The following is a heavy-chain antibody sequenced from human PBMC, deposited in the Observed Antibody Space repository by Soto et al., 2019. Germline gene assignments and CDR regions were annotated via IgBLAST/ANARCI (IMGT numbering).Heavy chain of an antibody. D-gene: IGHD2-15*01. CDR1: GGSFSGYY. V-gene: IGHV4-34*01. Sequence: QVQLQQWGAGLLKPSETLSLTCAVYGGSFSGYYWSWIRQPPGKGLEWIGEINHSGSTNYNPSLKSRVPISVDTSKNQFSLKLSSVTAADTAVYYCARRGGDIVVVVAATEQPFDYWGQGTLVTVSS. CDR2: INHSGST. CDR3: ARRGGDIVVVVAATEQPFDY. J-gene: IGHJ4*02.